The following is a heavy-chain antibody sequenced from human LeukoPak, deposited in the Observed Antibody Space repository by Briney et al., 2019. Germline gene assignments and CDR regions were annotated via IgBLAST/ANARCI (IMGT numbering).Heavy chain of an antibody. D-gene: IGHD4-17*01. CDR2: ISAYDGNT. J-gene: IGHJ6*03. CDR1: GGTFSSYA. Sequence: GASVKVSCKASGGTFSSYAISWVRQAPGQGLEWMGWISAYDGNTNYAQKLQGRVTMTTDTSTSTAYMELRSLRSDDTAMYYCARDLMTTVTTPYYYFYMDVWGKGTTVTVSS. V-gene: IGHV1-18*01. CDR3: ARDLMTTVTTPYYYFYMDV.